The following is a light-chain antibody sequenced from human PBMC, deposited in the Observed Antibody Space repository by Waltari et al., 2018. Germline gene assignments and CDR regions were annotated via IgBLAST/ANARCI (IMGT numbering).Light chain of an antibody. J-gene: IGLJ2*01. V-gene: IGLV2-14*03. CDR3: SSYTSSSTDVV. Sequence: QSALTQPASVSGSPGQSITISCPGTSSDVGGYTYVSCYQQHPGKAPKLMIYDVSNRPSGVSNRFSGSKSGNTASLTISGLQAEDEADYYCSSYTSSSTDVVFGGGTKLTVL. CDR2: DVS. CDR1: SSDVGGYTY.